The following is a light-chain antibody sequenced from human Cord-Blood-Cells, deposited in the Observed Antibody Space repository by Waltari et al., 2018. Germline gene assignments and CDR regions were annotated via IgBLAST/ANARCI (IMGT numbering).Light chain of an antibody. CDR3: QQYGSATGT. Sequence: EIVLTQSPGTLSLSPGERATLYGRASKSVSSSYLAWYQQKPGQAPRRLIYGASSRATGTPDRFSGSGSGTDFTLTISRLEPEDFAVYYCQQYGSATGTFGQGTKVEIK. CDR1: KSVSSSY. CDR2: GAS. V-gene: IGKV3-20*01. J-gene: IGKJ1*01.